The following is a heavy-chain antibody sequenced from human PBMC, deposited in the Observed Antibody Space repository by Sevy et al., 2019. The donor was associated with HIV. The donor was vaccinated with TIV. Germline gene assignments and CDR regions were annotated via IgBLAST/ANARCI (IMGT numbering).Heavy chain of an antibody. CDR2: IIPMFGTA. D-gene: IGHD6-13*01. Sequence: ASVKVSCKASGRTFSNYAISWVRQAPGQGLEWMGGIIPMFGTANYEQKFQGRVTITADESTSTAYIELSSLRSEDTAVYYCARSMSWYASFDYWGQGTLVTVSS. CDR3: ARSMSWYASFDY. V-gene: IGHV1-69*13. J-gene: IGHJ4*02. CDR1: GRTFSNYA.